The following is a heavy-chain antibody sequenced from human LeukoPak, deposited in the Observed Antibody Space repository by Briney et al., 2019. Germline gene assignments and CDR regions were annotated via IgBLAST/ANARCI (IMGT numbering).Heavy chain of an antibody. D-gene: IGHD3-3*01. V-gene: IGHV4-59*01. Sequence: SETLSLTCTVSGGSISSYYWSWIREPPGKGLEWIGYINYSGSTNYNPSLKSRVTISVDTSKNQFSLKLSSVTAADTAVYYCARGAIFGVVHYWGQGTLVTVSS. CDR1: GGSISSYY. J-gene: IGHJ4*02. CDR2: INYSGST. CDR3: ARGAIFGVVHY.